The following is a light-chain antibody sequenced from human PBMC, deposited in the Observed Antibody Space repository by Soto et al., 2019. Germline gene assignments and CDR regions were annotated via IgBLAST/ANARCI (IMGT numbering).Light chain of an antibody. Sequence: EIVLTQSPGTLSLSPGERATLSCRSSQSVSNNYLAWYQQKPGPAPRLLIYGASNRATVIPDRCSGSGSGTYFTLTSSRLEPEDFAVYYCQQYGSSGTFGQGTKVEIK. V-gene: IGKV3-20*01. CDR1: QSVSNNY. J-gene: IGKJ1*01. CDR2: GAS. CDR3: QQYGSSGT.